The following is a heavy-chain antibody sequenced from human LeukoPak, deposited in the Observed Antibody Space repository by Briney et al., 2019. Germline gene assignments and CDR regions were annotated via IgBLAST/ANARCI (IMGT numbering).Heavy chain of an antibody. CDR2: IYYRGST. CDR1: GRSISSSSYY. Sequence: KASETLSLTCTVSGRSISSSSYYWGWIRQPPGKGLEWIGSIYYRGSTYYNPSLKSRVTISVDTSKNQFPLKLSSVTAADTAVYYCARLLGSYGSGYFDYWGQGTLVTVSS. J-gene: IGHJ4*02. D-gene: IGHD3-10*01. V-gene: IGHV4-39*01. CDR3: ARLLGSYGSGYFDY.